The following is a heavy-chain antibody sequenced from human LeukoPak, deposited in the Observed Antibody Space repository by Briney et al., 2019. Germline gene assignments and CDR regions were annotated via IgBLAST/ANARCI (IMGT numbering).Heavy chain of an antibody. Sequence: GGSLRLSCAASGFTFSSYAMSWVRQAPGKGLEWVSAISGSDGSTYYADSVKGRFTISRDNSKNTLYLQMNSLRAEDTAVYYCAKFYYYDSSGYWHNYGMDVWGQGTTVTVSS. CDR3: AKFYYYDSSGYWHNYGMDV. CDR1: GFTFSSYA. CDR2: ISGSDGST. D-gene: IGHD3-22*01. J-gene: IGHJ6*02. V-gene: IGHV3-23*01.